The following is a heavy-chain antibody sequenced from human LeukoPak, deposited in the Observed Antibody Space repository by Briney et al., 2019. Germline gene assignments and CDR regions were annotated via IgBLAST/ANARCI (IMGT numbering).Heavy chain of an antibody. Sequence: SVKVSCKASGGTFSSYAISWVRQAPGQGLEWMGGIIPIFGTANYAQKFQGRVTITTDESTSTAYMELSSLRSEDTAVYYCARVHYDSSGYSAFDIWGQGTMVTVSS. D-gene: IGHD3-22*01. CDR1: GGTFSSYA. CDR2: IIPIFGTA. V-gene: IGHV1-69*05. CDR3: ARVHYDSSGYSAFDI. J-gene: IGHJ3*02.